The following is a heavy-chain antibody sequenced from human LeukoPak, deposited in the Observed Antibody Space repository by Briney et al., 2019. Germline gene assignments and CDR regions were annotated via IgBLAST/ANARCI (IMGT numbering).Heavy chain of an antibody. CDR1: GYTFTSYD. CDR2: MNPNSGNT. Sequence: ASVKVSCKASGYTFTSYDINWVRQATGQGLEWMGWMNPNSGNTGYAQKFQGRVTMTRNTSKSTAYMDLSSLRSEDAAVYYCARIVAVAVPHGMDVWGQGTTVTVSS. CDR3: ARIVAVAVPHGMDV. D-gene: IGHD6-19*01. V-gene: IGHV1-8*01. J-gene: IGHJ6*02.